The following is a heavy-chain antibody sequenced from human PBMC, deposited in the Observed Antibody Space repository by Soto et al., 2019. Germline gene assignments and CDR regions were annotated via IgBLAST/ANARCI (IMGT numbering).Heavy chain of an antibody. J-gene: IGHJ6*02. CDR1: GGSISSSSYY. Sequence: QLQLQESGPGLVKPSETLSLTCTVSGGSISSSSYYWGWIRQPPGKGLEWIGSIYYSGSTYYNPSLKSRVTISVDTSKNQFSLKLSSVTAADTAVYYCARHGDWDCSSTSCPQGYYYYYYGMDVWGQGTTVTVSS. D-gene: IGHD2-2*01. V-gene: IGHV4-39*01. CDR2: IYYSGST. CDR3: ARHGDWDCSSTSCPQGYYYYYYGMDV.